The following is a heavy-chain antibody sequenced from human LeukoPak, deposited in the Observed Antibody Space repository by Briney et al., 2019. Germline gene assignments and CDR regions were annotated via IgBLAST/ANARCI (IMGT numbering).Heavy chain of an antibody. Sequence: GGSLRLSCAASGFTFSSYGMHWVRQAPGKGLEWVAVISYDGSNKYYADSVKGRFTISRDNSKNTLYLQMNSLRAEDTAVYYCAKPAYDSSGYYYLDYYYGMDVWGQGTTVTVSS. CDR1: GFTFSSYG. V-gene: IGHV3-30*18. D-gene: IGHD3-22*01. CDR2: ISYDGSNK. J-gene: IGHJ6*02. CDR3: AKPAYDSSGYYYLDYYYGMDV.